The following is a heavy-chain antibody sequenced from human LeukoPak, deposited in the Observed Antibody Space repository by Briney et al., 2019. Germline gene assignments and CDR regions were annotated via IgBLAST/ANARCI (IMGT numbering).Heavy chain of an antibody. D-gene: IGHD3-10*01. Sequence: SETLSLTCIVSDGSISSSSFYWGWIRQPPGKGLEWIGSMYYTGSYTGTTYYNPSLESRVTVSVDTSKNLRSLKLTSVTAADTAVYYCVGEEYGTGSYYKSSDWGQGTLVTVSS. CDR2: MYYTGSYTGTT. V-gene: IGHV4-39*01. J-gene: IGHJ4*02. CDR3: VGEEYGTGSYYKSSD. CDR1: DGSISSSSFY.